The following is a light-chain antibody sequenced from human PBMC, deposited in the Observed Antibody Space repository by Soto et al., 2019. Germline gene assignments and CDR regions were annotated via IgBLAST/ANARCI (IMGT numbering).Light chain of an antibody. J-gene: IGKJ1*01. CDR2: KVS. CDR3: QEYYTYPWT. V-gene: IGKV1-5*03. CDR1: QSISSW. Sequence: IAMTLTPSTLSATMGDRVTITYRASQSISSWLAWYQQKPGKAPKFLIHKVSTLVSGVPSRFSGSGSGTEFTLTISSLQPDDFATYFCQEYYTYPWTFGQGTKVDI.